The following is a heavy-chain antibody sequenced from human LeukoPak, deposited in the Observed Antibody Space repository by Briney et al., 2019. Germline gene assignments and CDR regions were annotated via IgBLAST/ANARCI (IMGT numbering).Heavy chain of an antibody. CDR3: AKDKQSLHYSFDY. Sequence: GGSLRLSCAASGFTFSNYAMNWVRQAPGKGLEWVSTITGSGSGTFYADSVKGRFTISRDNSKNTLYLQMNSLRAEDTAVYYCAKDKQSLHYSFDYWGQGTLVTVSS. CDR1: GFTFSNYA. CDR2: ITGSGSGT. D-gene: IGHD5/OR15-5a*01. J-gene: IGHJ4*02. V-gene: IGHV3-23*01.